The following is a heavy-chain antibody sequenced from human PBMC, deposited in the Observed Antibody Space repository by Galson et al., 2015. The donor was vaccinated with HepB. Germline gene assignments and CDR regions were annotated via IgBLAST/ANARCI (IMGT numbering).Heavy chain of an antibody. V-gene: IGHV3-23*01. J-gene: IGHJ4*02. CDR2: ISGSGGST. CDR3: AKVFRGYCSSTSCYGGFDY. D-gene: IGHD2-2*01. Sequence: SLRLSCAASGFTFSRYAMSWVRQAPGKGLEWVSAISGSGGSTYYADSVKGRFTISRDNSKNTLYLQMNSLRAEDTAVYYCAKVFRGYCSSTSCYGGFDYWGQGTLVTVSS. CDR1: GFTFSRYA.